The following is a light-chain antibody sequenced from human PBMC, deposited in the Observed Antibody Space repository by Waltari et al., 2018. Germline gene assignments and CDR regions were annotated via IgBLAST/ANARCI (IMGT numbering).Light chain of an antibody. CDR2: GAS. V-gene: IGKV3-20*01. Sequence: IVLTQSPGTLSLSPGERATLSCRASQSISSFLVWYQQKPGQPPRLPIYGASTRATGIPDRFSGSGSGTDFSLTISRLEPEDFAVYYCQHYVRLPVTFGQGTKVEIK. CDR3: QHYVRLPVT. CDR1: QSISSF. J-gene: IGKJ1*01.